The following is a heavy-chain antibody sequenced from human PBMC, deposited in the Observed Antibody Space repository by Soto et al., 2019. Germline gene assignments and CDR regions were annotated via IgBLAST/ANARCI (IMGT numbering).Heavy chain of an antibody. J-gene: IGHJ4*02. CDR1: GITFSRHS. Sequence: GGSLRLSCVASGITFSRHSVKWVRQAPGNWLEWVSSISRGSDYIYYRDSVKGRFTISSDNAKKSLYLQMNSLRVEDTAVYYCARDMYAYGFFDFWGQGTLVTVSS. V-gene: IGHV3-21*01. CDR3: ARDMYAYGFFDF. CDR2: ISRGSDYI. D-gene: IGHD3-10*01.